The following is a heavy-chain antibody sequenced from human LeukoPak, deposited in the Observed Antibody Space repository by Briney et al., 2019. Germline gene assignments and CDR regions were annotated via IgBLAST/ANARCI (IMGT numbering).Heavy chain of an antibody. V-gene: IGHV3-21*01. CDR1: GFTFSSYS. Sequence: GGSLRLSCAASGFTFSSYSMNWVRQAPGKGLEWVSSISSSSSYIYYADSVKGRFTISRDNAKNSLYLQMNSLRAEDTAVYYCAGYCSDGSCSYYYYGMDVWGQGTTVTVSS. CDR2: ISSSSSYI. D-gene: IGHD2-15*01. J-gene: IGHJ6*02. CDR3: AGYCSDGSCSYYYYGMDV.